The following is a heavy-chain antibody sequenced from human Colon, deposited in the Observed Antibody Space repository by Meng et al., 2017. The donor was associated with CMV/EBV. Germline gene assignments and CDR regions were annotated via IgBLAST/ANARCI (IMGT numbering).Heavy chain of an antibody. D-gene: IGHD4-23*01. CDR3: AGGAVATRTNYFDA. CDR2: INIFNTTI. Sequence: GESLKISCAASGFTFSSYSMNWVRQAPGKGLEWVARINIFNTTIYYADSVKGRFTISRDNAKNSLYLQMHSLTVDDTAVYYCAGGAVATRTNYFDAWGQGTLVTVSS. CDR1: GFTFSSYS. J-gene: IGHJ4*02. V-gene: IGHV3-48*04.